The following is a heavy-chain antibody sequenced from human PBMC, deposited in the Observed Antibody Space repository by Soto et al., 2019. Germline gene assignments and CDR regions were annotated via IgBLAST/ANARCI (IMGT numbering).Heavy chain of an antibody. Sequence: QVQLVQSGAEVKKPGSSVKVSCKASGGTFSSYAINWVRQAPGQGLEWMGGIIPVFGTGIYAQKFQGRVTITAYQSTNTAYMELSSLRSEDTAVYFCARLSGTGGYTYGLDYWGQGTLVTVSS. D-gene: IGHD5-18*01. J-gene: IGHJ4*02. CDR1: GGTFSSYA. V-gene: IGHV1-69*01. CDR2: IIPVFGTG. CDR3: ARLSGTGGYTYGLDY.